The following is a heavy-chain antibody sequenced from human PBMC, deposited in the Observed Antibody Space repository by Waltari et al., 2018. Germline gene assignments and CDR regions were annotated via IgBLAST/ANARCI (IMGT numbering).Heavy chain of an antibody. V-gene: IGHV1-69*05. D-gene: IGHD2-15*01. Sequence: QVQMVQSGAEVKKPGSSVKVSCKASGGTFSSYAISWGRQAPGHGPEWMGGIIPIFGTANYAQKFQGRVTITTDESTSTAYMELSSLRSEDTAVYYCARAETFRGYCSGGSCYSGFDYWGQGTLVTVSS. CDR2: IIPIFGTA. J-gene: IGHJ4*02. CDR1: GGTFSSYA. CDR3: ARAETFRGYCSGGSCYSGFDY.